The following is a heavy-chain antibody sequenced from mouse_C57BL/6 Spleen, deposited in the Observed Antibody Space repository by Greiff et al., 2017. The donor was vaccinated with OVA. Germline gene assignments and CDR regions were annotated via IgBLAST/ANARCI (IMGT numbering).Heavy chain of an antibody. Sequence: QVHVKQSGAELVRPGTSVKVSCKASGYAFTNYLIEWVKQRPGQGLEWIGVINPGSGGTNYNEKFKGKATLTADKSSSTAYMQLSSLTSEDSAVYFCARWNGNYPYAMDYWGQGTSVTVSS. CDR2: INPGSGGT. CDR1: GYAFTNYL. J-gene: IGHJ4*01. D-gene: IGHD2-1*01. V-gene: IGHV1-54*01. CDR3: ARWNGNYPYAMDY.